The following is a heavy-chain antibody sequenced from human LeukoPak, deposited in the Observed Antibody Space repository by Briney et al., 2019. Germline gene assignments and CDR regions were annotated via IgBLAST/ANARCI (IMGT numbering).Heavy chain of an antibody. Sequence: SETLSLTCTVSGDSISSGDYYWSWIRQPAGKGLEWIGRISSSGSTNYNPSLKSRVTISVDTSKNQFSLKLSSVTAADTAVYYCARGRGDPYLYNWFDPWGQGTLVTVSS. D-gene: IGHD2-21*02. CDR1: GDSISSGDYY. J-gene: IGHJ5*02. CDR3: ARGRGDPYLYNWFDP. CDR2: ISSSGST. V-gene: IGHV4-61*02.